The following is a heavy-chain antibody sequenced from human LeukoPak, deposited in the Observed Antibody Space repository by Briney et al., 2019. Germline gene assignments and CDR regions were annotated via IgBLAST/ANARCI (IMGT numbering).Heavy chain of an antibody. J-gene: IGHJ4*02. D-gene: IGHD3-22*01. Sequence: GSLRLSCAASGFTFSSYAMHWVRQAPGKGLEWVAVISYDGSNKYYADSVKGRFTISRDNSKNTLYLQMNSLRAEDTAVYYCASSITMIVSNFDCWGQGTLVTVSS. CDR1: GFTFSSYA. CDR2: ISYDGSNK. CDR3: ASSITMIVSNFDC. V-gene: IGHV3-30*04.